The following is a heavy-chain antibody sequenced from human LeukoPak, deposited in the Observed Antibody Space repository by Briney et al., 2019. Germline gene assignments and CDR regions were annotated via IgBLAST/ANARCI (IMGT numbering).Heavy chain of an antibody. CDR1: GGSISSGSYY. D-gene: IGHD4-17*01. CDR2: IYTSGST. V-gene: IGHV4-61*02. J-gene: IGHJ3*02. Sequence: SQTLSLTCTVSGGSISSGSYYWSWIRQPAGKGLEWIGRIYTSGSTNYNPSLKSRVTISVDTSKNQFSLKLSSVTAADTAVYYCARDLPSDYGDYVNAFGIWGQGTMVTVSS. CDR3: ARDLPSDYGDYVNAFGI.